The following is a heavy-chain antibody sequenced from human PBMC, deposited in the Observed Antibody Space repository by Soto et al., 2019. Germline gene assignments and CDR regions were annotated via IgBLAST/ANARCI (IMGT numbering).Heavy chain of an antibody. J-gene: IGHJ6*02. D-gene: IGHD2-2*01. Sequence: SSETLSLTCTVSGGSISSGGYYWSWLRQHPGKGLEWIGYIYYSGSTYNNPSLKSRVTISVDTSKNQFSLKLSSVTAADTAVYYCASKGYCSSTSCYYYYGMDVWGQGTTVTVSS. V-gene: IGHV4-31*03. CDR1: GGSISSGGYY. CDR3: ASKGYCSSTSCYYYYGMDV. CDR2: IYYSGST.